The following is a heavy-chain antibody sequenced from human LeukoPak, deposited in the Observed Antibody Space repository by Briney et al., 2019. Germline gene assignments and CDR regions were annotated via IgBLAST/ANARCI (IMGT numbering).Heavy chain of an antibody. CDR2: ISSSGSTI. Sequence: GGSLRLSCAASGFTFSSYEMNWVRQAPGKGLEWVSYISSSGSTIYYADSVKGRFTISRDNAKNSLHLQMNSLRAEDTAVYYCARGFYYYGSGSYHFDYWGQGTLVTVSS. D-gene: IGHD3-10*01. CDR3: ARGFYYYGSGSYHFDY. V-gene: IGHV3-48*03. J-gene: IGHJ4*02. CDR1: GFTFSSYE.